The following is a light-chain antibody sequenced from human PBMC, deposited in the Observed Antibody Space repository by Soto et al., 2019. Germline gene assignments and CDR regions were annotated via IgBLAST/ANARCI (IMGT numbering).Light chain of an antibody. Sequence: DIQMTQSPSTLSASVGNRVTITCRASQRIISWLAWYQQKPGKAPKLLIYDASSLESGAPSRFSGSGSGTEFTLTISSLQPDDFATYYCQQYNSYTWTFGQGTKVEIK. V-gene: IGKV1-5*01. J-gene: IGKJ1*01. CDR3: QQYNSYTWT. CDR2: DAS. CDR1: QRIISW.